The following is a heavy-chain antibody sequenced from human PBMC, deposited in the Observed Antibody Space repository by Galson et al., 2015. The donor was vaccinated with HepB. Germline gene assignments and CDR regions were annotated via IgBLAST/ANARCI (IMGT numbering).Heavy chain of an antibody. V-gene: IGHV1-3*01. CDR3: ARASSDSGDCSSYYHVTPV. Sequence: SVKVSCKASGYTFTSYAMHWVRQAPGQRLEWMGGIDAGNGNTKYSQKFQGRVTITRDTSASTAYMELSSLRSEDTAVYYCARASSDSGDCSSYYHVTPVSGHATKGTASS. D-gene: IGHD2-21*02. CDR1: GYTFTSYA. J-gene: IGHJ6*02. CDR2: IDAGNGNT.